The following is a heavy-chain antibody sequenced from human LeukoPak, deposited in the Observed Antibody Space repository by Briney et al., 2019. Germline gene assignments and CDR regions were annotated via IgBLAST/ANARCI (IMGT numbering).Heavy chain of an antibody. J-gene: IGHJ4*02. CDR1: GFTYGEYG. D-gene: IGHD6-13*01. CDR3: ARDLPYSSSWYYFDY. CDR2: INWYGGST. Sequence: GGSVRVLCGACGFTYGEYGMMGVRQARGKGLEGVSGINWYGGSTGYADSVKGRFTISRDNAKNSLYLQMNSLRAEDTALYYCARDLPYSSSWYYFDYWGQGTLVTVSS. V-gene: IGHV3-20*04.